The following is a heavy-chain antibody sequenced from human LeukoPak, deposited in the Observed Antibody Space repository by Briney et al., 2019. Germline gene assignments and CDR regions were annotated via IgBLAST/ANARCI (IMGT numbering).Heavy chain of an antibody. Sequence: GGSLRLSCAASGFSFSDYYMSWVRQAPGKGLEWVSAISGSGGNTYYADSVKGRFTISRDNSKNTLYLQMNSLRAEDTAVYYCAREAGYNYGQYYFDCWGQGTLVTVSS. CDR2: ISGSGGNT. V-gene: IGHV3-23*01. J-gene: IGHJ4*02. CDR1: GFSFSDYY. D-gene: IGHD5-18*01. CDR3: AREAGYNYGQYYFDC.